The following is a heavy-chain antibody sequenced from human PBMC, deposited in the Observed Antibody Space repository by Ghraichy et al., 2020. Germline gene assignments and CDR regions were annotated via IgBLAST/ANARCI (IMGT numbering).Heavy chain of an antibody. D-gene: IGHD5-18*01. CDR1: GYSFTSYW. V-gene: IGHV5-51*01. CDR2: IYPGDSDT. J-gene: IGHJ4*02. Sequence: GEERNISCKGFGYSFTSYWIGWVRQMPGKGLEWMGLIYPGDSDTRYSPSFQGQVTISADKSIRTAYLQWSSLKASDTAMYYCARPRGFNYGFDYWGQGTLVTVSS. CDR3: ARPRGFNYGFDY.